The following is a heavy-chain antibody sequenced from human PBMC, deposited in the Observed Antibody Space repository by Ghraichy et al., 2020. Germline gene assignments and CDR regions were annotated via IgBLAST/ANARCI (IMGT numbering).Heavy chain of an antibody. CDR3: ARNDDLWNGYADY. V-gene: IGHV3-48*01. Sequence: GGSLRLSCAASGFTFHTYSMNWVRQAPEKGLEWVSYISFSSNTIYYSDSVKGRFTISRDNAKNSLYLQMNSLRVEDTAVYYCARNDDLWNGYADYWGQGTLVTVSS. D-gene: IGHD3-3*01. CDR1: GFTFHTYS. CDR2: ISFSSNTI. J-gene: IGHJ4*02.